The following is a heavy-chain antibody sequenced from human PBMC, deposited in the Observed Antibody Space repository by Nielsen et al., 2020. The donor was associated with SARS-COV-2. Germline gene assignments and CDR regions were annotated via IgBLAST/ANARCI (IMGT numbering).Heavy chain of an antibody. J-gene: IGHJ3*02. Sequence: GESLKISCAASGFTVSSNYMSWVRQAPGKGLEWVSVIYSGGSTYYADSAKGRFTISRDNSKNTLYLQMNSLRAEDTAVYYCAREGSPARGQAGTYYYTENAFDIWGQGTMATVSS. V-gene: IGHV3-66*01. CDR1: GFTVSSNY. CDR3: AREGSPARGQAGTYYYTENAFDI. D-gene: IGHD3-10*01. CDR2: IYSGGST.